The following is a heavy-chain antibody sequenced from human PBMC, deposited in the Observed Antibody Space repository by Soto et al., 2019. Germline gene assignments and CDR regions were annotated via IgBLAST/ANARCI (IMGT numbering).Heavy chain of an antibody. V-gene: IGHV4-34*01. CDR1: GGSFSGYY. CDR3: ARGPRARGAFDI. J-gene: IGHJ3*02. Sequence: QVQLQQWGAGLLKPSETLSLTCAVYGGSFSGYYWSWIRQPPGKGLEWIGEINHSGSTNYNPSLKSRVTISVDTSKNQFSLKLSSVNAADTAVYYSARGPRARGAFDIWGQGAMVTVSS. CDR2: INHSGST.